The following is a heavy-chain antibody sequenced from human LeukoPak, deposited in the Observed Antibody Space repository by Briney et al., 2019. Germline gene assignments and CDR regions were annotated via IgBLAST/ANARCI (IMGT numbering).Heavy chain of an antibody. Sequence: GGSLRLSCAASGYRFSPYWMSWVRQTPGKGLEWVASISDGGRATYYGDSVRGRFTISRDNSKNTLYLRMNSLRAEDTAVYYCANNRYSSRWRGAFDVWGQGTMVTVSS. J-gene: IGHJ3*01. CDR3: ANNRYSSRWRGAFDV. CDR2: ISDGGRAT. V-gene: IGHV3-7*03. CDR1: GYRFSPYW. D-gene: IGHD6-13*01.